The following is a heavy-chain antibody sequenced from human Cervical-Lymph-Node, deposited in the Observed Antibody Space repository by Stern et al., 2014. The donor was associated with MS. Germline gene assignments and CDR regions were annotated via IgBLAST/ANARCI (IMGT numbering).Heavy chain of an antibody. CDR3: ARGNWNYGAYFDY. J-gene: IGHJ4*02. CDR1: GASIGSGSYS. V-gene: IGHV4-61*02. Sequence: QVQLQESGPGLLKPSQTMSLTCTVSGASIGSGSYSWSWIRQPAGKGLEWIGHVYTTGSTNHDPSLESRVTISLDTSNNQVSLRLSSVTAADTAVYYCARGNWNYGAYFDYWGQGTLITVSS. D-gene: IGHD1-7*01. CDR2: VYTTGST.